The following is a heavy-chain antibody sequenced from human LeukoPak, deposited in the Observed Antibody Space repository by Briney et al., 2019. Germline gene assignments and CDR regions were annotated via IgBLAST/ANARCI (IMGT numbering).Heavy chain of an antibody. Sequence: GGSLRLSCAASGFXFRSYWMKWVRQAPGKGLEWVANIKEDGSKKYYVDSVKGRLTISRDNAENSLYLQMNSLRSDDTAVYYCARDGNSCPDYWGQGTLVTVSS. J-gene: IGHJ4*02. D-gene: IGHD6-13*01. CDR1: GFXFRSYW. CDR3: ARDGNSCPDY. CDR2: IKEDGSKK. V-gene: IGHV3-7*05.